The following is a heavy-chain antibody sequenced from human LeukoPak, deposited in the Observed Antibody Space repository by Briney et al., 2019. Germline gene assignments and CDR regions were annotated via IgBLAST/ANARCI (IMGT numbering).Heavy chain of an antibody. Sequence: PGGSLRLSCAGSGFTLNTYGMHWVRQPPGKGLEWVAVISNDGGNRFYAYSVKGRFTISRDNSENTVYLQMDSLRPEDTAVYYCAGKPYGSGTYYNNWFDPWGQGTLVTVSS. V-gene: IGHV3-30*03. D-gene: IGHD3-10*01. J-gene: IGHJ5*02. CDR1: GFTLNTYG. CDR2: ISNDGGNR. CDR3: AGKPYGSGTYYNNWFDP.